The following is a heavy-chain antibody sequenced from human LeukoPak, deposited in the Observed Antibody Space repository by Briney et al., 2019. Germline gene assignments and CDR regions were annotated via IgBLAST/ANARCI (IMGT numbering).Heavy chain of an antibody. Sequence: GASVKVSCKASGYTFTSYGISWVRQAPGRGLEWMGWISAYNGNTNYAQKLQGRVTMTTDTSTSTAYMELRSLRSDDTAVYYCARDIVVVVAASENDFYYYYYGMDVWGQGTTVTVSS. J-gene: IGHJ6*02. D-gene: IGHD2-15*01. CDR1: GYTFTSYG. CDR3: ARDIVVVVAASENDFYYYYYGMDV. V-gene: IGHV1-18*01. CDR2: ISAYNGNT.